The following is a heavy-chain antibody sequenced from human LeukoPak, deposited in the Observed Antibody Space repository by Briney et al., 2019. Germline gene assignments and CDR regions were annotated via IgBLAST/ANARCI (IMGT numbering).Heavy chain of an antibody. V-gene: IGHV1-24*01. D-gene: IGHD6-13*01. CDR3: ATDDIAAAGTTTYYYYGMDV. CDR1: GYTLTELS. Sequence: ASVKVSCKVSGYTLTELSMHWVRQAPGKGLEWMGGFDPEDGETIYAQKFQGRVTMTEDTSTDTDYMELSSLRSEDTAVYYCATDDIAAAGTTTYYYYGMDVWGQGTTVTVSS. CDR2: FDPEDGET. J-gene: IGHJ6*02.